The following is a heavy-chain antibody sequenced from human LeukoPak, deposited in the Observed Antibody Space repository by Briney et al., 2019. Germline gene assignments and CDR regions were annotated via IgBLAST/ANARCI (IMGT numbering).Heavy chain of an antibody. CDR2: ISYDGSDT. D-gene: IGHD6-13*01. V-gene: IGHV3-30*18. CDR1: EFTFNNFG. J-gene: IGHJ4*02. CDR3: AKDADIAAAGYYFGY. Sequence: GGSLRLSCVASEFTFNNFGMHWVRQAPGKGLEWVAVISYDGSDTYYTDSVKGRFTISRGNSKNTLYLQMNSLRAEDTAVYYCAKDADIAAAGYYFGYWGRGTLVTVSS.